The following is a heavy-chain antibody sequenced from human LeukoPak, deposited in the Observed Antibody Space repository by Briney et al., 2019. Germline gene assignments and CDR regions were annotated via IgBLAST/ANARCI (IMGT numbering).Heavy chain of an antibody. J-gene: IGHJ4*02. V-gene: IGHV5-51*01. Sequence: GESLKISCEGSGYSFTTYWIAWVRQMPGKGLEWMGIIYPGDSDTRYSPSFQGQVTISADKSITTAYLQWSSLKASDTAMYFCARRGNCIGDSCECFDYWGQGTLVTVSS. CDR2: IYPGDSDT. D-gene: IGHD2-15*01. CDR1: GYSFTTYW. CDR3: ARRGNCIGDSCECFDY.